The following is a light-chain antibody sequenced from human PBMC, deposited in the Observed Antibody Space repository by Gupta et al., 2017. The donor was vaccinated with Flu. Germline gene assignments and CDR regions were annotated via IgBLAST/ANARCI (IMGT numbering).Light chain of an antibody. CDR1: SSNIGSNA. CDR3: AAWDDSLNGPV. Sequence: QSVLTQPPSASGTPGQRVTISCSGSSSNIGSNAVNWYQQVPGTAPKLLINTNNQGPSGVPDRFSGSKSGTSASLAISGLQSEDEADYYCAAWDDSLNGPVFGGGTRLTVL. J-gene: IGLJ2*01. CDR2: TNN. V-gene: IGLV1-44*01.